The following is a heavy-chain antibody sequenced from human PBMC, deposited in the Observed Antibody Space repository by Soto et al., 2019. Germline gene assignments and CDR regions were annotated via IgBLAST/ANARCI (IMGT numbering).Heavy chain of an antibody. Sequence: GGSLRLSCTASGFTFGDYAMSWFRQAPGKGLEWVGFIRSKAYGGTTGYAASVKGRFTISRDDSKSIAYLQMNSLKTEDTAVYYCTSVPSYYYYGMDVWGQGTTVTVSS. V-gene: IGHV3-49*03. J-gene: IGHJ6*02. D-gene: IGHD2-2*01. CDR2: IRSKAYGGTT. CDR1: GFTFGDYA. CDR3: TSVPSYYYYGMDV.